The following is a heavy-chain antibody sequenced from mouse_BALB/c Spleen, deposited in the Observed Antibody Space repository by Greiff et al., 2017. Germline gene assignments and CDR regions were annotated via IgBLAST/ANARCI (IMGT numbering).Heavy chain of an antibody. CDR1: GYTFTSYW. CDR3: ARLGNYWFAY. J-gene: IGHJ3*01. CDR2: INPSTGYT. V-gene: IGHV1-7*01. D-gene: IGHD2-1*01. Sequence: QVQLQQPGAELVRPGASVKLSCKASGYTFTSYWMHWVKQRPGQGLEWIGYINPSTGYTEYNQKFKDKATLTADKSSSTAYMQLSSLTSEDSAVYYCARLGNYWFAYWGQGTLVTVSA.